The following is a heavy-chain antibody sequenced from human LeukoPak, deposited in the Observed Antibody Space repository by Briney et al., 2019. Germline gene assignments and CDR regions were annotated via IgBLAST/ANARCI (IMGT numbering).Heavy chain of an antibody. V-gene: IGHV4-30-2*01. Sequence: SETLSLTCAVSGGSIGSGGFSWSWIRLPPGKGLECIGYISHSGITYYNPSLKSRVTISIGRSKNQFSLTLSSVTAADTAVYYCARGSGFYYGSGSPPTAVDVWGQGTTVTVSS. D-gene: IGHD3-10*01. J-gene: IGHJ6*02. CDR3: ARGSGFYYGSGSPPTAVDV. CDR2: ISHSGIT. CDR1: GGSIGSGGFS.